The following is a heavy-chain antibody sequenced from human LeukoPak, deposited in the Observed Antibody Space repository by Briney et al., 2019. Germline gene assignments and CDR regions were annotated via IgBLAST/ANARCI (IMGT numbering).Heavy chain of an antibody. J-gene: IGHJ6*02. CDR1: GFTFSSYT. CDR2: ISSSSSYI. V-gene: IGHV3-21*01. Sequence: GGSPRLSCAASGFTFSSYTMNWVRQAPGKGLEWVSSISSSSSYIYYADSVKGRLTISRDNAKNSLYLQMNSLRAEDTAVYYCARDPTPRYCSGGSCYTYYGMDVWGQGTTVTVSS. CDR3: ARDPTPRYCSGGSCYTYYGMDV. D-gene: IGHD2-15*01.